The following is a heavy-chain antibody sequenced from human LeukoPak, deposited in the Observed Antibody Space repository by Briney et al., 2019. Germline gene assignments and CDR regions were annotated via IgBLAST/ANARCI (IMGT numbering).Heavy chain of an antibody. Sequence: ASVKVSCKASGYTFTSYYMHWVRQAPGQGLEWMGIINPSGGSTSYAQKFQGRVTMTRDTSTSTVYMELSSLRSEDTAVYYCARDRYSSISQSGYYFDYWGQGTLVTVSS. V-gene: IGHV1-46*01. J-gene: IGHJ4*02. CDR2: INPSGGST. CDR3: ARDRYSSISQSGYYFDY. CDR1: GYTFTSYY. D-gene: IGHD6-13*01.